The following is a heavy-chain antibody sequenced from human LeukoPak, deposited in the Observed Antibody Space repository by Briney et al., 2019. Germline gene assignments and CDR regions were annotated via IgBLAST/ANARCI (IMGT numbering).Heavy chain of an antibody. V-gene: IGHV4-59*01. CDR2: IYYSGST. Sequence: PSETLSLTCTVSGGSISSYYWSWIRQPPGKGLEWIGYIYYSGSTNYNPSLKSRVTISVDTSKNQFSLKLSSVTAADTAVYYWARATGWFDPWGQGTLVSVSS. CDR3: ARATGWFDP. CDR1: GGSISSYY. J-gene: IGHJ5*02. D-gene: IGHD1-1*01.